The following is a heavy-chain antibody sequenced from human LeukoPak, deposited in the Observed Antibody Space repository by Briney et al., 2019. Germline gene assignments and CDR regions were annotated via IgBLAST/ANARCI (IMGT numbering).Heavy chain of an antibody. V-gene: IGHV3-30*02. J-gene: IGHJ5*02. CDR1: GFTFCSYG. Sequence: GGSLRLSXAASGFTFCSYGMHWVRQAPGKGLEWVAFIRYDGSNKYYADSVKGRFTISRDNSKNTLYLQMNSLRAEDTAVYYCAKVFLKVVVATNWFDPWGQGTLVTVSS. CDR2: IRYDGSNK. D-gene: IGHD2-15*01. CDR3: AKVFLKVVVATNWFDP.